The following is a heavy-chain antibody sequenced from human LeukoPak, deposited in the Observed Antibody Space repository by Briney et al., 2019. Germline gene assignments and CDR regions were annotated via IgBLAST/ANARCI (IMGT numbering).Heavy chain of an antibody. J-gene: IGHJ6*03. Sequence: ASVKVSCKASGYTFTSYDINWVRQATGQGLEWMGWMNPNSGNTGYAQKFQGRVTMTRDTSISTAYMELSSLRSEDTAVYYCAKRGDFWCGYYTDYYYYMDVWGKGTTVTVSS. V-gene: IGHV1-8*01. CDR1: GYTFTSYD. D-gene: IGHD3-3*01. CDR3: AKRGDFWCGYYTDYYYYMDV. CDR2: MNPNSGNT.